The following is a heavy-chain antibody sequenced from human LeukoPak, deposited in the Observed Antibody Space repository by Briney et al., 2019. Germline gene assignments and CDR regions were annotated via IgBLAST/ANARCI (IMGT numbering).Heavy chain of an antibody. V-gene: IGHV3-7*01. CDR1: GFTSRTNW. J-gene: IGHJ4*02. CDR3: AREGD. CDR2: INQDGSEK. Sequence: PGGSLRLSCAASGFTSRTNWMSWVRQAPGKGLEWVANINQDGSEKDYVDSVKGRFTISRDNAKNSLYLQMNSLRGDDTAMYYCAREGDWGQGTLVTVSS.